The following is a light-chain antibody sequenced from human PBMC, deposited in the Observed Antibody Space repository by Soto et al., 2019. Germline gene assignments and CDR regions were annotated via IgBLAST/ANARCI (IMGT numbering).Light chain of an antibody. CDR3: AAWDDGLNGPV. J-gene: IGLJ1*01. CDR1: NSNIASNT. V-gene: IGLV1-44*01. Sequence: QSVLTQPPSASETPGQTVSISCSGSNSNIASNTVNWYQHLPGTAPKLLIYSNNQRPSGVPDRISGSKSGTSASLAIRGLQSEDEADYYCAAWDDGLNGPVFGTGTKVTVL. CDR2: SNN.